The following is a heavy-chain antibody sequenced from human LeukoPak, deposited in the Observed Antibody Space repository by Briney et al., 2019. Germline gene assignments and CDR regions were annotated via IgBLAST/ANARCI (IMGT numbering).Heavy chain of an antibody. CDR1: GFTLSNYW. J-gene: IGHJ4*02. Sequence: PGGSLKLSCAASGFTLSNYWMHWVRQGPGKGLVWVSRVSNDGSSTAYADSVRGRFTISRDNAKNTLCLQMNSLRAEDTAVYYCVGAAADTTPRPWGQGTLVTVSS. V-gene: IGHV3-74*01. CDR3: VGAAADTTPRP. D-gene: IGHD6-13*01. CDR2: VSNDGSST.